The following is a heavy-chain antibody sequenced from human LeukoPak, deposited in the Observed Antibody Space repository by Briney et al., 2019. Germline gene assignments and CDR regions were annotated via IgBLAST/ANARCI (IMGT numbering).Heavy chain of an antibody. Sequence: GGSLRLSCAASGFTFSSYAMSWVRQAPGKGLEWISALSGSGGSTDYADSVKGRFTISRDNSKSTLYLQMNSLRVEDTAVYHCAGGAGFYDSSGYSYDPIDYWGQGTLVTVSS. CDR2: LSGSGGST. J-gene: IGHJ4*02. CDR3: AGGAGFYDSSGYSYDPIDY. CDR1: GFTFSSYA. D-gene: IGHD3-22*01. V-gene: IGHV3-23*01.